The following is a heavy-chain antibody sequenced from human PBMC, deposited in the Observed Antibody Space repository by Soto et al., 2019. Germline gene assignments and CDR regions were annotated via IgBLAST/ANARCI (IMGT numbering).Heavy chain of an antibody. CDR2: IQYDGINE. CDR1: GFTFSSSA. Sequence: GGSLRLSCAASGFTFSSSAFHWVRQAPGKGLEWVAFIQYDGINEYYADSVRGRFTISRDNFKNAVYLQMNSLRPEDTAVYYCAKAVSDPGCRGGGCQRTFHHWGPGTLVTVS. D-gene: IGHD2-15*01. J-gene: IGHJ4*02. CDR3: AKAVSDPGCRGGGCQRTFHH. V-gene: IGHV3-30*02.